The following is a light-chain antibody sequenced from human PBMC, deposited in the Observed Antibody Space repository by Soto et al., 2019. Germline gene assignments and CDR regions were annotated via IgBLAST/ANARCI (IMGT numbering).Light chain of an antibody. V-gene: IGKV3-20*01. Sequence: EIVLQQSLGTLSLSPGERATLSRRGTQSVNSNYLAWYQQKPGQAHRLLIYGASSRATGIPDRFSGSGSGTDFTLTINRLEPEDFALYYCQQYGSSPPTFGKGTKVDIK. CDR3: QQYGSSPPT. J-gene: IGKJ1*01. CDR1: QSVNSNY. CDR2: GAS.